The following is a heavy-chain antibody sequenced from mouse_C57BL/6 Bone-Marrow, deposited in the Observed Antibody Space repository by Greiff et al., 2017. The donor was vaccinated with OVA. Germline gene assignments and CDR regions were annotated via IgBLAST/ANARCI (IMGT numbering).Heavy chain of an antibody. V-gene: IGHV1-74*01. J-gene: IGHJ1*03. CDR3: AIYPYYGSSYWYFDV. Sequence: QVQLQQPGAELVKPGASVKVSCKASGYTFTSYWMHWVKQRPGQGLEWIGRIHPSDSDTNYNQKFKGKATLTVDKSSSTAYMQLSSLTSEGSSFYSCAIYPYYGSSYWYFDVWGTGTTVTVSS. D-gene: IGHD1-1*01. CDR2: IHPSDSDT. CDR1: GYTFTSYW.